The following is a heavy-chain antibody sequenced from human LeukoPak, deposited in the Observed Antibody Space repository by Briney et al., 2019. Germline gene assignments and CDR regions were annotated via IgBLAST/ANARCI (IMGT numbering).Heavy chain of an antibody. CDR3: AKNVDSALILHS. Sequence: GGSLRLSCEGSGFTFSTTWMHWVRLAPGKGLVWVAHIESDGRSTTYADSVKGRFTISRDNAKNTLYLQMNILRAEDTAIYYCAKNVDSALILHSWGQGTLVTVSS. CDR1: GFTFSTTW. V-gene: IGHV3-74*03. D-gene: IGHD3-9*01. CDR2: IESDGRST. J-gene: IGHJ4*02.